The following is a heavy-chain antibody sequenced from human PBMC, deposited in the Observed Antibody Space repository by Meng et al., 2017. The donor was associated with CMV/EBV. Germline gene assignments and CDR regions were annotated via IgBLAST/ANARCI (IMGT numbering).Heavy chain of an antibody. CDR1: GGSISSYY. CDR3: ARGFGGAVAFFDY. V-gene: IGHV4-59*01. Sequence: SETLSLTCTVSGGSISSYYWSWIRQPPGKGLEWIGYIYYSGSTNYNPSLKSRVTISVDTSKNQFSPKLSSVTAADTAVYYCARGFGGAVAFFDYWGQGTLVTVSS. D-gene: IGHD6-19*01. CDR2: IYYSGST. J-gene: IGHJ4*02.